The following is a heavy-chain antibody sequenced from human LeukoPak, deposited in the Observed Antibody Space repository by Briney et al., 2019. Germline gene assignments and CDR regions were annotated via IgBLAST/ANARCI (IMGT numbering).Heavy chain of an antibody. V-gene: IGHV1-24*01. CDR2: FDPEPGEI. J-gene: IGHJ4*02. Sequence: GASVKVSCKVSGYTLTEVSMHWVRQAPGKGLEWLGGFDPEPGEIIYAQKFQGRVTMTEDTSTDTVYMEVTSLRSEDTTAYYCAMVTRYILTGSTGAIDYWGQGTLVTVSS. D-gene: IGHD1-7*01. CDR1: GYTLTEVS. CDR3: AMVTRYILTGSTGAIDY.